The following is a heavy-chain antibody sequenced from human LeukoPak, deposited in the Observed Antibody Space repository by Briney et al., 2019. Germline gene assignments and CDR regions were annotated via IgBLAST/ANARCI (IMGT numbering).Heavy chain of an antibody. CDR1: VDSNSSSNYY. CDR3: ARLPGIAVAGPYFDY. V-gene: IGHV4-39*01. Sequence: KPSETLSLTCTVSVDSNSSSNYYWGRIRQPPGKGLEWIGSIYYSGRTYYNPSLKSRVPISVDTSKNQFSLKLSSVTAADTAVYYCARLPGIAVAGPYFDYWGQGTLVTVSS. D-gene: IGHD6-19*01. CDR2: IYYSGRT. J-gene: IGHJ4*02.